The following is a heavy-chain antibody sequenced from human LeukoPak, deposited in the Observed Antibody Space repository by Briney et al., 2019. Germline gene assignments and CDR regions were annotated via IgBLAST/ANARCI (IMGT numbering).Heavy chain of an antibody. J-gene: IGHJ4*02. Sequence: GGSLRLSCAASGFTFSDFYMSWIRQAPGKELEWVSYISISGYTTYYADSVKGRFTISRDNAKNSLYLQMNSLRAEDTAVYYCARDSVILSLFDYWGQGTLVAVSS. CDR2: ISISGYTT. CDR3: ARDSVILSLFDY. CDR1: GFTFSDFY. D-gene: IGHD3-10*01. V-gene: IGHV3-11*04.